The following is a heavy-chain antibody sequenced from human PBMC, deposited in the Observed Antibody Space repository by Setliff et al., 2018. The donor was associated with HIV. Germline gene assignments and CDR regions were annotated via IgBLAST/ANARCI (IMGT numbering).Heavy chain of an antibody. D-gene: IGHD2-2*01. CDR1: GGSISSRGYY. Sequence: ETLSLTCTVSGGSISSRGYYWGWMRQPPGKGLEWIGNIYYSGSTYYNPSLKSRVTLSGGMSENQLFLRLTSVTAADTAVYYCVRGFCSSTTCYEDYYYMDVWGKGSTVTVSS. V-gene: IGHV4-39*07. CDR2: IYYSGST. CDR3: VRGFCSSTTCYEDYYYMDV. J-gene: IGHJ6*03.